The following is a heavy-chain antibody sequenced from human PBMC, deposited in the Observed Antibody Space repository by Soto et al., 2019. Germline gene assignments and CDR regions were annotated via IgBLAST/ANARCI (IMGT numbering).Heavy chain of an antibody. V-gene: IGHV4-59*01. Sequence: SETLSLTCTVSGGSFSNYYWSWLRQPPGKGLEWIGYIYNSGSTNYNPSLKSRVTISVDTSKNQFSLRLSSVTAADTAVYYCARRLFYDILTGYYRGDGMDVWGQGTTVTVSS. CDR2: IYNSGST. CDR3: ARRLFYDILTGYYRGDGMDV. D-gene: IGHD3-9*01. J-gene: IGHJ6*02. CDR1: GGSFSNYY.